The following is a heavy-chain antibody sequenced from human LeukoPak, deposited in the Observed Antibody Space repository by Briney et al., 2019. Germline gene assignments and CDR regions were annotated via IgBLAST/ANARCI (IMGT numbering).Heavy chain of an antibody. CDR2: IYHSGST. Sequence: SETLSLTCTVSGYSISSGYYWGWIRQPPGKGLEWIGSIYHSGSTYYNPSLKSRVTISVDTSKNQFSLKLSSVTAADTAVYYCARVGPMVRGVRGGYYYYYGMDVWGQGTTVTVSS. CDR1: GYSISSGYY. CDR3: ARVGPMVRGVRGGYYYYYGMDV. V-gene: IGHV4-38-2*02. J-gene: IGHJ6*02. D-gene: IGHD3-10*01.